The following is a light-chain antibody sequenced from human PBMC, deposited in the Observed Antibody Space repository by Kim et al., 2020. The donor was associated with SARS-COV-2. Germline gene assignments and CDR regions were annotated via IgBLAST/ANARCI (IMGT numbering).Light chain of an antibody. Sequence: SASVGDRVTITCRASQSISSWLAWYQQKPGKAPKLLIYKASSLESGVPSRFSGSGSGTEFTLTISSLQPDDFATYHCQQYNSAPWTFGQGTKVDIK. J-gene: IGKJ1*01. CDR3: QQYNSAPWT. CDR1: QSISSW. CDR2: KAS. V-gene: IGKV1-5*03.